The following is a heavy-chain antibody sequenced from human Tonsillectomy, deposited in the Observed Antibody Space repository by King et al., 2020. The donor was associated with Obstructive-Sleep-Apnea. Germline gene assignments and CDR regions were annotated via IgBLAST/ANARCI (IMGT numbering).Heavy chain of an antibody. CDR2: INPSGGST. Sequence: VQLVESGAEVKKPGASVKVSCKASGYTFTNFYMHWVRQAPGQGLEWMGIINPSGGSTSYAQKFQGRVTMTRDRSTSTVHMELSSLRSEDTAVYYCATELDSVGYYVEVGGMDVWGQGTTVTVSS. CDR1: GYTFTNFY. D-gene: IGHD3-22*01. J-gene: IGHJ6*02. CDR3: ATELDSVGYYVEVGGMDV. V-gene: IGHV1-46*01.